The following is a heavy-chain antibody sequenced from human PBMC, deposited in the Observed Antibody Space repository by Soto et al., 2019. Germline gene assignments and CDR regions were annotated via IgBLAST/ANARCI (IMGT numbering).Heavy chain of an antibody. J-gene: IGHJ6*02. CDR1: GDSISSADYY. V-gene: IGHV4-30-4*01. CDR2: IFYSGTT. Sequence: NPSETLSLTCTVSGDSISSADYYWRWIRQTPGKGLEWIGHIFYSGTTYYNPSLKSRLTISVDTSKNHFSLRLTSVTAADTAVYYCARDLWVEPELYYYGMDVWGQGTTVTVSS. D-gene: IGHD1-1*01. CDR3: ARDLWVEPELYYYGMDV.